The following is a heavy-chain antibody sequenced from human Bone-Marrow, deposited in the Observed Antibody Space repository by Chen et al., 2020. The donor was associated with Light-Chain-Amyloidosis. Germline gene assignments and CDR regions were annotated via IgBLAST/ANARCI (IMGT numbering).Heavy chain of an antibody. Sequence: QMQLQVSGPGLVRPSQSLSLTCTVSGGSIFNGAYYWSWVRQAPGKGPTWLGYVSSSGSTYLEPALTSRLSISIDTSKNQLSLTLSSVSVADTAVYYCVRVPGALYCSRGNCYPLGDRFDTWSHGTLVIVSS. J-gene: IGHJ4*01. CDR2: VSSSGST. V-gene: IGHV4-30-4*01. CDR3: VRVPGALYCSRGNCYPLGDRFDT. D-gene: IGHD2-15*01. CDR1: GGSIFNGAYY.